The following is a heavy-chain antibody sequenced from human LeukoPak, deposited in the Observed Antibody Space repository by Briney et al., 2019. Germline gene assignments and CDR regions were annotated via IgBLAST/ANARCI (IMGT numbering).Heavy chain of an antibody. CDR3: ARWRYCTGGSCNPKTKYHFDY. J-gene: IGHJ4*02. CDR1: GFTFDDYG. V-gene: IGHV3-20*04. Sequence: PGGSLRLSCAASGFTFDDYGMSWVRQAPGKGLEWVSGLNWNGGSAGYADSVKGRFTISRDNAKNSLFLQMNSLRAEDTALYYCARWRYCTGGSCNPKTKYHFDYWGQGTLVTVSS. CDR2: LNWNGGSA. D-gene: IGHD2-15*01.